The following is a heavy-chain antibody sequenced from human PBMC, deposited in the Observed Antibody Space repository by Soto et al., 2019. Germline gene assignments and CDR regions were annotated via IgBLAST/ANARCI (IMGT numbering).Heavy chain of an antibody. J-gene: IGHJ4*02. Sequence: ASVKVSCXASGYTFTNYYIHWVRQAPGQGLEWMAIINPMSGSTNYAQNFQGRVTLTMDTSTTTVYMDLSSLRFEDTAVYFCARDLLAGDFWGQGTLVTVSS. V-gene: IGHV1-46*01. CDR1: GYTFTNYY. CDR3: ARDLLAGDF. D-gene: IGHD3-10*01. CDR2: INPMSGST.